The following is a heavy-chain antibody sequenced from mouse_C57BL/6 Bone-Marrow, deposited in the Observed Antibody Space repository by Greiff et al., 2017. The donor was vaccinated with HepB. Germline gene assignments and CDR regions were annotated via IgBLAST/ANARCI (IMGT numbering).Heavy chain of an antibody. CDR3: AMGYYYDAWFAY. D-gene: IGHD2-4*01. J-gene: IGHJ3*01. CDR1: GYTFTSYT. Sequence: QVQLKQSGAELARPGASVKMSCKASGYTFTSYTMHWVKQRPGQGLEWIGYINPSSGYTKYNQKFKDKATLTADKSSNTAYMQLSSLTSEDSAVYYCAMGYYYDAWFAYWGQGTLVTVSA. CDR2: INPSSGYT. V-gene: IGHV1-4*01.